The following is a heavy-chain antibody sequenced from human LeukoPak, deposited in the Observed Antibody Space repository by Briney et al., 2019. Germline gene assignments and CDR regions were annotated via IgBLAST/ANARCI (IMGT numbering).Heavy chain of an antibody. D-gene: IGHD3-22*01. V-gene: IGHV3-23*01. CDR2: ISGSGGST. Sequence: GGTLRLSCAASGFTFSSYGMSWVRQAPGKGLEWVSAISGSGGSTYYADSVKGRFTISRDNSKNTLYLQMNRLRAEDTAVYYCAKHRRDSSSYYVFDYWGQGTLVTVSS. CDR3: AKHRRDSSSYYVFDY. CDR1: GFTFSSYG. J-gene: IGHJ4*02.